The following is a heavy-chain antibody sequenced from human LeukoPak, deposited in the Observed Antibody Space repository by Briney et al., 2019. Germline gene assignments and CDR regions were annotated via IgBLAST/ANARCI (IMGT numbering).Heavy chain of an antibody. CDR1: GGSFSAYY. V-gene: IGHV4-34*09. Sequence: SETLSLTCAVYGGSFSAYYWSWIRQPPGKGLEWIGYKYYSGSAKYNPSLKSRLTISIDTSKNQFSLQLSSVTAADTATYYCATPYCSSISCLDVFNMWGQGTRVTVSS. D-gene: IGHD2-2*01. CDR2: KYYSGSA. CDR3: ATPYCSSISCLDVFNM. J-gene: IGHJ3*02.